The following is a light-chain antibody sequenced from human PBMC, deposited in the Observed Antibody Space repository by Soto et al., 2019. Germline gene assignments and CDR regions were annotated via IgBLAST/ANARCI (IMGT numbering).Light chain of an antibody. J-gene: IGKJ4*01. Sequence: DIVMTQTPLSLSVTPGHPASISCKSSQSLLHTDGKPYLFWYLQKPGQAPQLLIYEASNRFAGVPDRFSGSGSGTGFTLRISRVEAEDIGFYFCMQSIQVPLTFGGGTKVEIK. CDR3: MQSIQVPLT. CDR2: EAS. CDR1: QSLLHTDGKPY. V-gene: IGKV2D-29*01.